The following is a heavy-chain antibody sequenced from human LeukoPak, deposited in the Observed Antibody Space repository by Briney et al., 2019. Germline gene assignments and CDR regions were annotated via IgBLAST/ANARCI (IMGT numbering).Heavy chain of an antibody. V-gene: IGHV1-8*03. Sequence: GASVKVSCKASGYTFNTFDINWVRQATGQGPEWMGWVNPYNDKTVYAPKFQGRVSISSNNYINTAYIEFSGLKSDDTAVYFCARGRRLRGVTSRPIYYYYYMDVWGGGTTVTVSS. CDR2: VNPYNDKT. D-gene: IGHD3-10*01. CDR1: GYTFNTFD. CDR3: ARGRRLRGVTSRPIYYYYYMDV. J-gene: IGHJ6*03.